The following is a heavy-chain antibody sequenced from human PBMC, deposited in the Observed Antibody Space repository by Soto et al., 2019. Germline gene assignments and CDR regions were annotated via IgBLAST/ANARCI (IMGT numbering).Heavy chain of an antibody. J-gene: IGHJ4*02. CDR1: GGNSNSYS. CDR2: IVPLSGTP. V-gene: IGHV1-69*06. D-gene: IGHD3-16*01. CDR3: ARDWRQMSRGGFFDY. Sequence: QVRLVQSGAEVKKPGSSVKLSCKVSGGNSNSYSIAWVRQAPGQGLQWLGTIVPLSGTPNQAQQFQARVTITADTSTNTGYLELSSLRPEDTAIYYCARDWRQMSRGGFFDYWGQGSLVTISS.